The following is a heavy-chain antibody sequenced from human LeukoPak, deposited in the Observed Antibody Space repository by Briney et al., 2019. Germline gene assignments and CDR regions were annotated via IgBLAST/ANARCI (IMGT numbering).Heavy chain of an antibody. Sequence: YYADSVKGRFTISRDNSKNTLYLQTNSLRAEDTAVYYCAKVKVITMIVVVITTSNKYYFDYWGQGTLVTVSS. CDR3: AKVKVITMIVVVITTSNKYYFDY. V-gene: IGHV3-23*01. J-gene: IGHJ4*02. D-gene: IGHD3-22*01.